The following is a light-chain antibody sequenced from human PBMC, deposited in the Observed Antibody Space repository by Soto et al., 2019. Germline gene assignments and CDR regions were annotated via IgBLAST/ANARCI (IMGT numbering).Light chain of an antibody. CDR1: QGISSA. CDR2: DAS. V-gene: IGKV1-13*02. J-gene: IGKJ4*01. CDR3: QQSYSTPRLT. Sequence: AIQLTQSPSSLSASVGDRVTITCRASQGISSALAWYQQKPGKAPKLLIYDASSLESGVPSRFSGSGSGTDFTLTISSLQPEDFATYYCQQSYSTPRLTFGGGTKV.